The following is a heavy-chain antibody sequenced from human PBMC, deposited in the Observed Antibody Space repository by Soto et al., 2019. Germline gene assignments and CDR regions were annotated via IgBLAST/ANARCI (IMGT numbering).Heavy chain of an antibody. CDR1: GFTFSSYD. D-gene: IGHD1-1*01. Sequence: GGSLRLSCAASGFTFSSYDMHWVRQATGKGLEWVSAIGTAGDTYYPGSVKGRFTISRENAKNSLYLQMNSLRAGDTAVYYCARGGQGSPPNWNPPPLLGYYMDVWGKGTTVTVSS. CDR2: IGTAGDT. J-gene: IGHJ6*03. V-gene: IGHV3-13*01. CDR3: ARGGQGSPPNWNPPPLLGYYMDV.